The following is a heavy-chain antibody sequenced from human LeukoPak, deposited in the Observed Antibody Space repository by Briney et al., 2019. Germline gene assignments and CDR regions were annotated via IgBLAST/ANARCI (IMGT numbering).Heavy chain of an antibody. CDR1: GFTFDDYA. V-gene: IGHV3-9*01. D-gene: IGHD3-3*01. CDR2: ISWNSGSI. CDR3: AKANLGPDYDFWSGTLSGAWFDP. Sequence: GRSPRLSCAASGFTFDDYAMHWVRQAPGKGLEWVSGISWNSGSIGYADSVKGRFTISRDNAKNSLYLQMNSLRAEDTALYYCAKANLGPDYDFWSGTLSGAWFDPWGQGTLVTVSS. J-gene: IGHJ5*02.